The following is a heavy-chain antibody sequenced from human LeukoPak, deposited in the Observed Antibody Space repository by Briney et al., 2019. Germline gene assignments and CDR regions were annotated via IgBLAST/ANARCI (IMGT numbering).Heavy chain of an antibody. J-gene: IGHJ6*02. CDR3: ATLSDCSSTSCYTPDYYYYGMDV. D-gene: IGHD2-2*02. CDR2: IYYSGST. V-gene: IGHV4-31*03. Sequence: SETLSLTCTVSGGSINSGGYYWSWIRQHPGKGLEWIGYIYYSGSTYYNPSLKSRVTISVDTSKNQFSLKLSSVTAADTAVYYCATLSDCSSTSCYTPDYYYYGMDVWGQGTTVTVSS. CDR1: GGSINSGGYY.